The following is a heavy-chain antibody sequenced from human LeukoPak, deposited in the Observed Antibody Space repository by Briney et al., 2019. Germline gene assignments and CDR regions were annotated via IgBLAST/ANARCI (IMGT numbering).Heavy chain of an antibody. CDR2: ISSNGGST. V-gene: IGHV3-64*04. Sequence: GGSLRLSCSASGFTFSSYAMHWVRQAPGKGLEYVSAISSNGGSTYYADSVKGRFTISRDNSKNTLYLQMNSLRAEDTAVYYCAKDRAQGLVRGVLGYWGQGTLVTVSS. CDR1: GFTFSSYA. D-gene: IGHD3-10*01. CDR3: AKDRAQGLVRGVLGY. J-gene: IGHJ4*02.